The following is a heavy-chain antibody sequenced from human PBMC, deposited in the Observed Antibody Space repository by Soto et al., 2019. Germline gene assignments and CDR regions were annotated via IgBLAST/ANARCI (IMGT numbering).Heavy chain of an antibody. V-gene: IGHV3-33*01. CDR2: IWYDGSNK. CDR3: ARERDSSGYTRLDY. D-gene: IGHD3-22*01. Sequence: QVQLVESGGGVVQPGRSLRLSCAASGFTFSSYGMHWVRQAPGKGLEWVAVIWYDGSNKYYADSVKGRFTISRDNSKNTLYLHMNSLRAEDTAVYYCARERDSSGYTRLDYWGQGTLVTVSS. J-gene: IGHJ4*02. CDR1: GFTFSSYG.